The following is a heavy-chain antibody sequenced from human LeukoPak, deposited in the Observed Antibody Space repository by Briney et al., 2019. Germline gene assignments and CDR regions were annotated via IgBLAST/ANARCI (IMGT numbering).Heavy chain of an antibody. CDR2: ISYSGST. J-gene: IGHJ4*02. CDR1: GGSISSCY. Sequence: NPSETLSLTCTVSGGSISSCYWSWIRQPPGKGLEWIGYISYSGSTSYNPSLKSRVTISVDTSKNQFSLKLSSVTAADTAVYYCARGRGIVVVPAASTRPFDYWGQGTLVTVSS. D-gene: IGHD2-2*01. CDR3: ARGRGIVVVPAASTRPFDY. V-gene: IGHV4-59*12.